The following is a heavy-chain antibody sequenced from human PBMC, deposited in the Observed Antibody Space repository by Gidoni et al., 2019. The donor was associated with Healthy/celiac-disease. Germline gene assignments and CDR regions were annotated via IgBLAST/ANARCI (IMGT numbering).Heavy chain of an antibody. J-gene: IGHJ6*02. D-gene: IGHD3-10*01. CDR3: ARDTDGSGSYYMGYYYYGMDV. V-gene: IGHV4-38-2*02. CDR2: SYHSGST. CDR1: GYSISSGYY. Sequence: QVQLQESGPGLVKPSETLSLTCTVSGYSISSGYYWGWIRQPPGTGLEWIGSSYHSGSTYSNPSLKSRVTISVDTSKNQFSLKLSSVTAADTAVYYCARDTDGSGSYYMGYYYYGMDVWGQGTTVTVSS.